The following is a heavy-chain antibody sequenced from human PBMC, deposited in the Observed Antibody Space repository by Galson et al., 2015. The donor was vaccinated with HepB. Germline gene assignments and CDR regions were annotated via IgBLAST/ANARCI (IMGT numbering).Heavy chain of an antibody. J-gene: IGHJ4*02. D-gene: IGHD2-2*01. CDR3: ARGRDCSSLSCLYYFDY. Sequence: SVKGSGKASGYTFSNYDINWVRQSTGQGLEWMGWMNPSSGNTGYAQKFQGRVTMTRDTSISTAYMELSSLRSEDTAVYYCARGRDCSSLSCLYYFDYWAQGTLVTVSS. CDR2: MNPSSGNT. V-gene: IGHV1-8*01. CDR1: GYTFSNYD.